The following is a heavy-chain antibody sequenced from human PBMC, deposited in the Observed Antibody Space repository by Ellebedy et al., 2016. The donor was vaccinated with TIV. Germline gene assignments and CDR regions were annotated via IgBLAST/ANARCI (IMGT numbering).Heavy chain of an antibody. CDR2: INVGNGNT. V-gene: IGHV1-3*01. J-gene: IGHJ6*02. CDR1: GYTFTSFA. CDR3: ARGAPNDNFWSAYHPNTMNV. D-gene: IGHD3-3*01. Sequence: ASVKVSCKASGYTFTSFALHWVRQAPGQRLEWMGWINVGNGNTKYSQTFQDRVTIPRDTIASTAYMELSGLRYEDTAIYYCARGAPNDNFWSAYHPNTMNVWGQGTTVTVSS.